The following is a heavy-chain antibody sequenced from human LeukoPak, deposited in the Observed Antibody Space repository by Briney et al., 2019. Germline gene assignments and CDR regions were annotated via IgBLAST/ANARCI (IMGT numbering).Heavy chain of an antibody. D-gene: IGHD3-22*01. J-gene: IGHJ4*02. CDR1: GFTFSDYY. Sequence: GGSLRLSCAASGFTFSDYYMSWIRQAPGKGLEWVSYISSSGSTIYYADSVKGRFTISRDNAKNSLYLQMNSLRAEDTAVYYCARDPPKLYDSSGYQQDYWGQGTLVTVSS. V-gene: IGHV3-11*04. CDR2: ISSSGSTI. CDR3: ARDPPKLYDSSGYQQDY.